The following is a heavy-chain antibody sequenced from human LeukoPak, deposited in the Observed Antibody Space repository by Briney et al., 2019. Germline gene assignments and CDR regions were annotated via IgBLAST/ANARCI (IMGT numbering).Heavy chain of an antibody. CDR3: ARDPIRYCTNGVCYRGYYFDY. V-gene: IGHV6-1*01. J-gene: IGHJ4*02. CDR1: GDSVSSTKSA. CDR2: TYYRSKWYN. Sequence: SQTLSLTCAISGDSVSSTKSAWNWIRQSPSRGLEWLGRTYYRSKWYNDYARSVKSRITINPDTSKNQFSLQLNSVTPEDTAVYYCARDPIRYCTNGVCYRGYYFDYWGQGTLVTVSS. D-gene: IGHD2-8*01.